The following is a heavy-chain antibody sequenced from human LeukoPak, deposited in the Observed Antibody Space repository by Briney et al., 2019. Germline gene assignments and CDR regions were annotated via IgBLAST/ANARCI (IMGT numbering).Heavy chain of an antibody. J-gene: IGHJ4*02. CDR3: ARDYYDSSGYLPSVGYFDY. V-gene: IGHV1-46*01. CDR1: GYTFTSYY. D-gene: IGHD3-22*01. CDR2: INPSGGST. Sequence: ASVKVSCKASGYTFTSYYMHWVRQAPGQGLEWMGIINPSGGSTSYAQKFQGRVTMTRDMSTSTVYMELSSLRSEDTAVYYCARDYYDSSGYLPSVGYFDYWGQGTLVTVSS.